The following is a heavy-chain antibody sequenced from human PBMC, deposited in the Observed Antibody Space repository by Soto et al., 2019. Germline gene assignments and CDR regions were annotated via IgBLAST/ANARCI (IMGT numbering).Heavy chain of an antibody. Sequence: ASVKVSCKASGYTFTGYYMHCVLHAPGQGLEWMGWINPNSGGTNYAQKFQGRVTMTRDTSISTAYMELSRLRSDDTAVYYCARGTAPTYYDILTGYYKSNYFDYWGQGTMVTVYS. J-gene: IGHJ4*02. CDR2: INPNSGGT. CDR1: GYTFTGYY. D-gene: IGHD3-9*01. CDR3: ARGTAPTYYDILTGYYKSNYFDY. V-gene: IGHV1-2*02.